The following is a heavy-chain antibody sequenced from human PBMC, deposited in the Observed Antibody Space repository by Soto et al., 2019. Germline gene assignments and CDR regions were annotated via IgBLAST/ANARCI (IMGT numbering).Heavy chain of an antibody. V-gene: IGHV4-59*01. CDR2: IYYSGST. Sequence: QVQLQESGPGLVKPSETLSLTCTVSGGSISSYYWSWIRQPPGKGLEWIGYIYYSGSTNYNPSLKSRVTISVVTSKNQFSLKLSSVTAADTAVYYCALGGYSYGKRVLDYWGQGTLVTVSS. CDR1: GGSISSYY. CDR3: ALGGYSYGKRVLDY. D-gene: IGHD5-18*01. J-gene: IGHJ4*02.